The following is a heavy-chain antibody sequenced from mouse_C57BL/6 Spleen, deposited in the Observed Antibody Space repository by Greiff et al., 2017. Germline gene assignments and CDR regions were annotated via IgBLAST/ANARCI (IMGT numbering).Heavy chain of an antibody. D-gene: IGHD1-1*01. Sequence: QVQLQQSGAELVKPGASVKMSCKASGYTFTSYWITWVKQRPGQGLEWIGDIYPGSGSTNYNEKLKSKATLTVDTASSTAYMQLSSLTSEDSAVYYCAGTTVVGFDYWGQGTTLTVSS. CDR1: GYTFTSYW. CDR3: AGTTVVGFDY. V-gene: IGHV1-55*01. J-gene: IGHJ2*01. CDR2: IYPGSGST.